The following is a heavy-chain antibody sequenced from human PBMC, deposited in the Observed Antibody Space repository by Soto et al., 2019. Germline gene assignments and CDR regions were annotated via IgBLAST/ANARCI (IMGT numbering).Heavy chain of an antibody. CDR1: GGTFSSYA. Sequence: SVKVSCKASGGTFSSYAISWVRQAPGQGLEWMGGIIPIFGTANYAQKFQGRVTITADESTSTAYMELSSLRSEDTAVYYCARCPTRYCSGGSCYSEAFDIWGQGTMVT. CDR2: IIPIFGTA. CDR3: ARCPTRYCSGGSCYSEAFDI. J-gene: IGHJ3*02. D-gene: IGHD2-15*01. V-gene: IGHV1-69*13.